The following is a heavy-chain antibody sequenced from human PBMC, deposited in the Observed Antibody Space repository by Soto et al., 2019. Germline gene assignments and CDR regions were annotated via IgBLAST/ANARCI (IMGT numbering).Heavy chain of an antibody. CDR2: ISSSGSTI. CDR1: GFTFSDYY. J-gene: IGHJ5*02. Sequence: GGSLRLSCAASGFTFSDYYMSWIRQAPGKGLEWVSYISSSGSTIYYADSVKGRFTISGDNAKNSLYLQMNSLRAEDTAVYYCARVIQYSSSSFWFDPRGQGTLVTVSS. CDR3: ARVIQYSSSSFWFDP. V-gene: IGHV3-11*01. D-gene: IGHD6-6*01.